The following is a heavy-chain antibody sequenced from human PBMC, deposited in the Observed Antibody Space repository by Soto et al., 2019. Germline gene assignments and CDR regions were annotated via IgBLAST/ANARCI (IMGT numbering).Heavy chain of an antibody. J-gene: IGHJ6*03. D-gene: IGHD3-9*01. Sequence: GGSLRLSCAASGFTFSSYGMHWVRQAPGKGLEWVAVIWYDGSNKYYADSVKGRFTISRDNSKNTLYLQMNSLRAEDTAVYYCARSLLRYFDLYYMDVWGKGTTVTVSS. CDR1: GFTFSSYG. CDR3: ARSLLRYFDLYYMDV. CDR2: IWYDGSNK. V-gene: IGHV3-33*01.